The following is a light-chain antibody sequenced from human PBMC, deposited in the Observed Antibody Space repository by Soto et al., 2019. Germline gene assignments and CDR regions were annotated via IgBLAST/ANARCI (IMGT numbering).Light chain of an antibody. V-gene: IGKV4-1*01. Sequence: DIVMTQSPDSLAVSLGERATINCKSSQSVLYSSNNKNYLAWYQQKPGQPPKLLIYWASTRQSGVPDRFSGSGSGTVFTLPISSLQAEDVAVYYCHQYYSTPYTFGQGTKLEI. CDR1: QSVLYSSNNKNY. CDR3: HQYYSTPYT. CDR2: WAS. J-gene: IGKJ2*01.